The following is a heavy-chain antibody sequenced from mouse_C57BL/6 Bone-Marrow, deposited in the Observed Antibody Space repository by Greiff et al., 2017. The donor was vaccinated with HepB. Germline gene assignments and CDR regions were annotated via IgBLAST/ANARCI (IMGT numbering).Heavy chain of an antibody. CDR2: IYPRDGST. D-gene: IGHD2-2*01. J-gene: IGHJ2*01. CDR1: GYTFTDHT. V-gene: IGHV1-78*01. Sequence: VQGVESDAELVKPGASVKISCKVSGYTFTDHTIHWMKQRPEQGLEWIGYIYPRDGSTKYNEKFKGKATLTADKSSSTAYMQLNSLTSEDSAVYFCARWGYDEGNFDYWGQGTTLTVSS. CDR3: ARWGYDEGNFDY.